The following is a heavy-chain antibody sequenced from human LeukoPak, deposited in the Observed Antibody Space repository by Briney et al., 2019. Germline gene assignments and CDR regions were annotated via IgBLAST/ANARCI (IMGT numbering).Heavy chain of an antibody. CDR3: TVTQVEPAPFGY. CDR1: GFTVSSNY. Sequence: PGGSLRLSCAASGFTVSSNYMSWVRQAPGKGLEWVGRIKSKTDGGTTDYAAPVKGRFTISRDDSKNTLYLQMNSLKTEDTAVYYCTVTQVEPAPFGYWGQGTLVTVSS. D-gene: IGHD1-14*01. CDR2: IKSKTDGGTT. V-gene: IGHV3-15*01. J-gene: IGHJ4*02.